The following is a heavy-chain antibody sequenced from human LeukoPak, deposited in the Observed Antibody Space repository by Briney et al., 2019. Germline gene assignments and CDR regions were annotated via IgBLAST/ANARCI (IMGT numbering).Heavy chain of an antibody. CDR3: ARNYNGFFHY. CDR2: ISSSSSYI. Sequence: PGGSLRLSCAASGFTFSSYSMKWVRQAPGRGLEWVSSISSSSSYIYYADSVKGRFTISRDHAKNSLYLQMNSPRAEDTAVYYCARNYNGFFHYWGQGTLVTVSS. D-gene: IGHD3-10*01. CDR1: GFTFSSYS. J-gene: IGHJ4*02. V-gene: IGHV3-21*01.